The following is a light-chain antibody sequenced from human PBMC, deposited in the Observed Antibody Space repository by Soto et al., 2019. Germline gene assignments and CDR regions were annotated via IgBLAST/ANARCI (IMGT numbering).Light chain of an antibody. CDR1: QAISTW. CDR2: AAS. Sequence: DIQMTQSPSSVSASVGDRVTITCRASQAISTWLAWYQQKPGKAPKLLIYAASNWQTGVTSRFSGSGSGTDFTLTISSLQPEDFATYYCQQANTFPRTFGQGTKVEIK. CDR3: QQANTFPRT. V-gene: IGKV1D-12*01. J-gene: IGKJ1*01.